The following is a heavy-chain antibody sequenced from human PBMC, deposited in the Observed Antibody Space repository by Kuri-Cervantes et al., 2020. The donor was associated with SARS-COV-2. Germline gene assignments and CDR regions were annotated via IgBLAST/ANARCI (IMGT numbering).Heavy chain of an antibody. CDR2: INHSGSA. CDR1: GGSFRGYY. D-gene: IGHD3-3*01. Sequence: SETLSLTCAVYGGSFRGYYWSWIRQPPGKGLEWIGEINHSGSANYNPSLKSRVTISVDTSKNKFSLKLSSVTAADTAVYYCARHSPYYDFWSGYFDYWGQGTLVTVSS. J-gene: IGHJ4*02. V-gene: IGHV4-34*01. CDR3: ARHSPYYDFWSGYFDY.